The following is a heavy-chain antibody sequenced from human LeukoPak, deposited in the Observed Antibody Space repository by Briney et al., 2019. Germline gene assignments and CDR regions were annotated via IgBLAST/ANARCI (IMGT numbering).Heavy chain of an antibody. CDR1: GSRFTSYW. J-gene: IGHJ6*03. CDR3: ARHTYCSSTSRYPLDYYYYYYMDV. V-gene: IGHV5-51*01. CDR2: IYPGDSDT. D-gene: IGHD2-2*01. Sequence: GASLKISCKGSGSRFTSYWIGWVRPMPGKGLEWMGIIYPGDSDTSYSPSFQGQVTISADKSISTAYLQRSSLKASDTAMYYCARHTYCSSTSRYPLDYYYYYYMDVWGKGTTVTVSS.